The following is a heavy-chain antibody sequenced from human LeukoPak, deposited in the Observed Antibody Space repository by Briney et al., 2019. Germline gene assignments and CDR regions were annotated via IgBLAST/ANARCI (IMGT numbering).Heavy chain of an antibody. CDR2: ISRSSTTI. Sequence: GGSLRLSCAASGFTFNTYSMNWVRQAPGKGLEWVSDISRSSTTIYYADSVKGRFTVSRDNAKNSLYLQMNSLRAEDTAVYYCARAGYSSSWYLYWGQGTLVTVSS. V-gene: IGHV3-48*01. D-gene: IGHD6-13*01. CDR3: ARAGYSSSWYLY. CDR1: GFTFNTYS. J-gene: IGHJ4*02.